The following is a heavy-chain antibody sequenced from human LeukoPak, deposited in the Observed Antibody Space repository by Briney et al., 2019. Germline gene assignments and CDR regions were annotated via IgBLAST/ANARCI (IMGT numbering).Heavy chain of an antibody. V-gene: IGHV1-69*01. Sequence: SVKVSCKGSGGTFSNYAINWVRQAPGQGLEWMGGIIPLSGTPNYAQKFQGRVTITADESTSTAYMELSSLRSDDTAMYYFSRGGYTYGSFDYWGQGTLLTVSS. D-gene: IGHD5-18*01. CDR1: GGTFSNYA. CDR2: IIPLSGTP. CDR3: SRGGYTYGSFDY. J-gene: IGHJ4*02.